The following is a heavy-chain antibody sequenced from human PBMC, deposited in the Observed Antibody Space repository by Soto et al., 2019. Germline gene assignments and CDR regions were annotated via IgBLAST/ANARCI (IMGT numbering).Heavy chain of an antibody. Sequence: EVQLLESGGGLVQPGGSLRLSCAASGFTFSSYAMSWVRQAPGKGLEWVSAISGSGGSTYYADSVKGRFTISRDNSKNTLYLQMNSLRVEDTAVYYCATDKIVVVITLFDYWGQGTLVTVSS. V-gene: IGHV3-23*01. D-gene: IGHD3-22*01. CDR1: GFTFSSYA. CDR2: ISGSGGST. J-gene: IGHJ4*02. CDR3: ATDKIVVVITLFDY.